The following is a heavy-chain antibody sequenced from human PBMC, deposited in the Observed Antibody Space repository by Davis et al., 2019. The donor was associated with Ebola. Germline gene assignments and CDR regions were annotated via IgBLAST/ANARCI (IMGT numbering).Heavy chain of an antibody. V-gene: IGHV4-34*01. D-gene: IGHD1-7*01. CDR1: GGSFSDYY. J-gene: IGHJ5*02. Sequence: PSETLSLTCAVYGGSFSDYYWGWIRQPPGKGLEWIGSIYYRVNTYCNPSLKSRVTISVDTSKNQFSLNLNSVTAADTAVYYCARAPLLELELHLLSWFDPWGQGTLVTVYS. CDR2: IYYRVNT. CDR3: ARAPLLELELHLLSWFDP.